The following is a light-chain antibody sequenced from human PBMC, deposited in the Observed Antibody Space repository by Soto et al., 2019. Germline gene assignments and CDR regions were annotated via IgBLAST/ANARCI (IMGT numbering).Light chain of an antibody. J-gene: IGKJ4*01. CDR3: QQYNAWPFT. CDR1: QSVSSY. V-gene: IGKV3-15*01. Sequence: ELVLTQSPATLSLSPGERATLSCRASQSVSSYLAWYQQKPGQAPRLLIYDTSSRASGVPARFSGSGSGTDLTLTISSLQSEDFEVYYCQQYNAWPFTFGGGTKVDIK. CDR2: DTS.